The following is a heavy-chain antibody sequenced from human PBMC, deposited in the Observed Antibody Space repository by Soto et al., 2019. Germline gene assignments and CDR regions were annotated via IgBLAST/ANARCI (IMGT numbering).Heavy chain of an antibody. D-gene: IGHD3-10*01. V-gene: IGHV3-53*04. J-gene: IGHJ4*02. CDR1: GFSVSSNY. Sequence: EVQLVESGGGLVQPGGSLRLSCAASGFSVSSNYMTWVRQAPGKGLECVSLIYSGGSTYYADSVKGRFTISRHNFNNTLYLQMNSLRSDDTAVYYCATRSLTAPRWGQGTLVTVSS. CDR3: ATRSLTAPR. CDR2: IYSGGST.